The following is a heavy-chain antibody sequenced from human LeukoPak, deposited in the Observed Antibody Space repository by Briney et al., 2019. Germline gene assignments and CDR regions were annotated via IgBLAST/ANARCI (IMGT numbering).Heavy chain of an antibody. CDR3: ARRAAAGSHFDY. J-gene: IGHJ4*02. CDR2: IYSDKST. Sequence: PGGSLRLSCAASGFTVSSNYMSWVRQAPGEGLEWVSFIYSDKSTYYADSVKGRFTISRDNSKNTLYLQMNSLRAEDTAVYYCARRAAAGSHFDYWGQGTLVTVSS. D-gene: IGHD6-13*01. CDR1: GFTVSSNY. V-gene: IGHV3-53*01.